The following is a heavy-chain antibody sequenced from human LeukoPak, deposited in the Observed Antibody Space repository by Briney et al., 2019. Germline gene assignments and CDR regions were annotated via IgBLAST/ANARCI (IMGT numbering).Heavy chain of an antibody. Sequence: GASVKVSCKASGYTFIAYYMHWVRQAPGQGLEWMGWLNPKPGGTLYAQKFEGRLTITRNTSISTAYMELSSLRSEDTAVYYCAREDFYDSGSNDYWGQGTLVTVSS. CDR1: GYTFIAYY. CDR3: AREDFYDSGSNDY. D-gene: IGHD3-22*01. J-gene: IGHJ4*02. CDR2: LNPKPGGT. V-gene: IGHV1-2*02.